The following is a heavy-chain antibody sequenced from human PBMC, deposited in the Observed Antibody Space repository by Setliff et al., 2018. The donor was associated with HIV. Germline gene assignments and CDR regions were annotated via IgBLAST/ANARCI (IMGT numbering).Heavy chain of an antibody. D-gene: IGHD3-22*01. CDR3: AMLDTSDYFRNNWFDS. Sequence: SETLSLTCTVSGGSIRSYYWSWIRQPAGKGLEWIGHIYTDGSTNFNPSLRSRVTISADTPKNQLSLKLTSVTAADTAVYYCAMLDTSDYFRNNWFDSWGQGTLVTVSS. CDR1: GGSIRSYY. V-gene: IGHV4-4*07. J-gene: IGHJ5*01. CDR2: IYTDGST.